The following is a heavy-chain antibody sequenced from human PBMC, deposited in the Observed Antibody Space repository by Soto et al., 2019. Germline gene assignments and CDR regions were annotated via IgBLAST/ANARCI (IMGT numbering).Heavy chain of an antibody. V-gene: IGHV1-2*04. D-gene: IGHD3-3*01. J-gene: IGHJ6*02. CDR1: GYTFTSYG. CDR3: ARDQGYDFDYYGMDV. Sequence: ASVKVSCKASGYTFTSYGISWVRQAPGQGLEWMGWINANNGGTNYAQKLQGWVTMTRDTSISTAYMELSRLRSDDTAVYYCARDQGYDFDYYGMDVWGQGTTVTVSS. CDR2: INANNGGT.